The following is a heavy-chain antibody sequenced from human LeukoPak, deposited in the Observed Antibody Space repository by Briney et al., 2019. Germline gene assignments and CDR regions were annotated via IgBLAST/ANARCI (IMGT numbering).Heavy chain of an antibody. CDR3: ARDGRGWFSLYYGMDV. D-gene: IGHD6-19*01. V-gene: IGHV4-61*08. CDR2: ISYSGST. CDR1: RGSVSSGDYY. J-gene: IGHJ6*02. Sequence: SETLSLTCTVSRGSVSSGDYYWTWIRQPPGKGLEWIGYISYSGSTNYNPSLKSRVTISIDTSKNQISLKLSSVTAADTAVYYCARDGRGWFSLYYGMDVWGQGTTVTVSS.